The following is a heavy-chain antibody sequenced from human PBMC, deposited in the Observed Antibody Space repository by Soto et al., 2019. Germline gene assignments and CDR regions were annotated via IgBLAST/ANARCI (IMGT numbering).Heavy chain of an antibody. CDR2: IWYDGSNK. V-gene: IGHV3-33*01. D-gene: IGHD1-26*01. CDR1: GFTFSSYG. J-gene: IGHJ4*02. CDR3: ARARVGANSDY. Sequence: VQLVESGGGVVQPGRSLRLSCAASGFTFSSYGMHWVRQAPGKGLEWVAVIWYDGSNKYYADSVKGRFTISRDNSKNTLYLQMNSLRAEDTAVYYCARARVGANSDYWGQGTLVTVSS.